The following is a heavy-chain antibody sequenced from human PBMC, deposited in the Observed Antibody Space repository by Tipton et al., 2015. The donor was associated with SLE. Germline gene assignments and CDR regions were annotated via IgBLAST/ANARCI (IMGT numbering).Heavy chain of an antibody. Sequence: TLSLTCTVSGVPVSSGGYYWNWIRQHPGKGLEWIGCIHSRGSTYYTPSLKSRLTMSVDTSNNQFSLQLSSVTAADTALYYCARAVAGNSEYFDYWGHGTLVTVSS. CDR3: ARAVAGNSEYFDY. D-gene: IGHD6-19*01. CDR1: GVPVSSGGYY. J-gene: IGHJ4*01. CDR2: IHSRGST. V-gene: IGHV4-31*03.